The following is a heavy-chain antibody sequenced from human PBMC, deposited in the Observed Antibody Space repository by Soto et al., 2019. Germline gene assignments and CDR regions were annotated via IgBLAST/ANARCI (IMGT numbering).Heavy chain of an antibody. Sequence: SETLSLTSTILGTSIGSRSYYWGWIRQPPVKGLEWIGSIYYSVSTYYNPSLKSRVTISVDTSKNQFSLKLSSVTAADTAVYYCARRLYYDSSGFEGGGMDVWGQGTTVT. J-gene: IGHJ6*02. CDR1: GTSIGSRSYY. CDR2: IYYSVST. V-gene: IGHV4-39*01. D-gene: IGHD3-22*01. CDR3: ARRLYYDSSGFEGGGMDV.